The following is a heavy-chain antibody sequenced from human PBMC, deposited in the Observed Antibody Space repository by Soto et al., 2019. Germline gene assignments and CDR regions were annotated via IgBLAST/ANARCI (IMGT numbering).Heavy chain of an antibody. V-gene: IGHV3-30*18. D-gene: IGHD5-18*01. Sequence: QVQLVESGGGVVQPGRSLRLSCAASGFTFSSYGMHWVRQAPGKGLEWVAVISYDGSNKYYADSVKGRFTISRDNSKNTLYLQMNSLRAEDTAVYYCAKGYERGHTATPDAFDIWGQGTMVTVSS. CDR1: GFTFSSYG. CDR3: AKGYERGHTATPDAFDI. CDR2: ISYDGSNK. J-gene: IGHJ3*02.